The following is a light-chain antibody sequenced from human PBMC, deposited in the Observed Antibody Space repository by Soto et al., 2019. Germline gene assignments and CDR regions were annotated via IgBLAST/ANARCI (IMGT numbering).Light chain of an antibody. J-gene: IGKJ4*01. Sequence: DIHMTQSPSSLSASVGDRVTITCLASQSIVRVLTCYQQKSGKAPKVLIYAASSLQSGVPSRFSGSGSGTDFTLTISSLHPEDFATYYCQQSYTTPLSFGGGTKVDIK. CDR2: AAS. CDR3: QQSYTTPLS. V-gene: IGKV1-39*01. CDR1: QSIVRV.